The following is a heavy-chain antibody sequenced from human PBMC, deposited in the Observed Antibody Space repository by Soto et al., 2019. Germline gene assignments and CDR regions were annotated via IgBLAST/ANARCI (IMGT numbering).Heavy chain of an antibody. CDR1: GFTFSSSE. D-gene: IGHD2-15*01. V-gene: IGHV3-48*03. J-gene: IGHJ3*01. Sequence: EVQLVESGGGLVQPGGSLRLSCAASGFTFSSSEMYWVRQAPGKGLEWISYIHPGGQTIFYAESVKGRFTISRDKAKHSVDLQMNSLRAEDTAVYYCARRGSRWGRGTKVTVSS. CDR3: ARRGSR. CDR2: IHPGGQTI.